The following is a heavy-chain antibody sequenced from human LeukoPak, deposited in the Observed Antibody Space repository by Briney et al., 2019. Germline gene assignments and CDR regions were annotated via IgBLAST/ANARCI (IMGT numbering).Heavy chain of an antibody. J-gene: IGHJ4*02. CDR3: ARALAVVVPAAMAY. D-gene: IGHD2-2*01. CDR2: INPNSGGT. Sequence: ASVKVSCKASGYTFTGYYMHWVRQAPGQGLEWMGWINPNSGGTNYAQKFQGRVTMTRDTSISTAYLELSRVRSDDTAVYYCARALAVVVPAAMAYWGQGTLVTVSS. CDR1: GYTFTGYY. V-gene: IGHV1-2*02.